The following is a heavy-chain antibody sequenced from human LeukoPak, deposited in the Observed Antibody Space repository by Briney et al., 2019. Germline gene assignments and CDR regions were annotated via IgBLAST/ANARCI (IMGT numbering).Heavy chain of an antibody. CDR1: GYSSTNYG. Sequence: ASAKVSCKASGYSSTNYGISWVRQAPGQGLEWMGWIHIYRGNTNYAQKFKGRVTMTTDTSTSTVYMEVRGLRSDDTAMYYCARDVGITVADSFDPWGQGTLVTVSS. V-gene: IGHV1-18*01. D-gene: IGHD6-13*01. CDR2: IHIYRGNT. CDR3: ARDVGITVADSFDP. J-gene: IGHJ5*02.